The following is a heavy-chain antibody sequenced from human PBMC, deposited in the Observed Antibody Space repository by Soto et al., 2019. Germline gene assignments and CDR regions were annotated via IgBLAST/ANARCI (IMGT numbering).Heavy chain of an antibody. Sequence: GASVKVSCKTSEYTFTDNYIYWIRQAPGQGLEWMGWLNPNSGATDFAQRFQGRVTLTSDTSISTAYMELNRLTSDDTAVFYCARQSCGGTSCFYDYWGPGTQVTVSS. J-gene: IGHJ4*02. D-gene: IGHD2-2*01. V-gene: IGHV1-2*02. CDR2: LNPNSGAT. CDR1: EYTFTDNY. CDR3: ARQSCGGTSCFYDY.